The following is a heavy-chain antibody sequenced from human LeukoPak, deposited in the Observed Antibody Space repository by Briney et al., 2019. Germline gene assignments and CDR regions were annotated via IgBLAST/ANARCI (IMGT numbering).Heavy chain of an antibody. CDR3: AKSYSSSWYSIDY. J-gene: IGHJ4*02. V-gene: IGHV4-59*01. D-gene: IGHD6-19*01. CDR1: GGSISSSY. Sequence: PSETLSLTCTVSGGSISSSYWSWVRQPPGKGLEWIGYISYSGSTVYNPSLKSRVTISVDTSTNQFSQKVISVTAAETAVYYCAKSYSSSWYSIDYWGEGTLVTVSS. CDR2: ISYSGST.